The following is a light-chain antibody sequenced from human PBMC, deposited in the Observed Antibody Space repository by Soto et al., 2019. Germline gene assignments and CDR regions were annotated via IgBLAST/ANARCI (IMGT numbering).Light chain of an antibody. CDR2: AAS. J-gene: IGKJ1*01. CDR1: QSVSSN. Sequence: EVVMTQSPATLSVSPGERATLSCMASQSVSSNFAWYQQKPGQAPRLLIYAASTRATGIPDRFSGSGSGTDFTLTISRLEPEDFAVYYCQQYGSSPRTFGQGTKVDIK. V-gene: IGKV3-20*01. CDR3: QQYGSSPRT.